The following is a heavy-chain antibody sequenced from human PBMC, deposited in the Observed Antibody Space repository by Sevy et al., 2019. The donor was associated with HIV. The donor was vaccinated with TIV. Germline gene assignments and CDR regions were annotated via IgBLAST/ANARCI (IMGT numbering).Heavy chain of an antibody. CDR3: AKSRLSGYSYGYVDY. CDR2: ISYDGSNK. V-gene: IGHV3-30*18. D-gene: IGHD5-18*01. Sequence: GGSLRLSCAASGFTFSSYGMHWVRQAPGKGLEWVAVISYDGSNKYYADSVKGRFTISRDNSKNTLYLQMNSLRAEDTAVYYCAKSRLSGYSYGYVDYWGQGTLVTVSS. J-gene: IGHJ4*02. CDR1: GFTFSSYG.